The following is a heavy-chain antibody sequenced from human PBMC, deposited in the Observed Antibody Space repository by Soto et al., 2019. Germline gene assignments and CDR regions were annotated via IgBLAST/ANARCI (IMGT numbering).Heavy chain of an antibody. V-gene: IGHV4-39*01. Sequence: TSETLSLTCTVSGGSISSSSYYWGWIRQPPGKGLEWIGSIYYSGSTYYNPSLKSRVTISVDTSKNQFSLKLSSVTAADTAVYYCASSQLAWFGELLHYYYYGMDVWGQGTTVTVSS. D-gene: IGHD3-10*01. CDR3: ASSQLAWFGELLHYYYYGMDV. J-gene: IGHJ6*02. CDR1: GGSISSSSYY. CDR2: IYYSGST.